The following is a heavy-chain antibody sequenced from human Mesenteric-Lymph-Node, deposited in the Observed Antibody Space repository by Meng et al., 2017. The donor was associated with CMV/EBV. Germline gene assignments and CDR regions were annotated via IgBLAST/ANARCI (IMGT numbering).Heavy chain of an antibody. CDR1: GGSIPSDNAA. J-gene: IGHJ4*02. CDR3: AYFGDLPPLW. CDR2: TYYRSESYN. D-gene: IGHD3-16*01. V-gene: IGHV6-1*01. Sequence: QVHSHEPVPELGHSHKTPSGTLTFSGGSIPSDNAAWNWIRQSPSKGLEWLGRTYYRSESYNDYAVSVKSRISVNLDTSTNQLSLHLNFVTPEDTAVYYCAYFGDLPPLWWGQGTLVTVSS.